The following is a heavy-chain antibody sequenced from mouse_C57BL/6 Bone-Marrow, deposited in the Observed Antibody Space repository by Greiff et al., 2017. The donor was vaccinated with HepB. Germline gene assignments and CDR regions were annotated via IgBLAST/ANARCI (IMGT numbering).Heavy chain of an antibody. CDR1: GYTFTSYW. CDR2: IHPNSGST. J-gene: IGHJ2*01. CDR3: ARSRAYYYGSSYLY. Sequence: QVQLQQPGAELVKPGASVKLSCKASGYTFTSYWMHWVKQRPGQGLEWIGMIHPNSGSTNYNEKFKSKATLTVDKSSSTAYMQLSSLTSEDSAVYYCARSRAYYYGSSYLYWGQGTTLTVSS. D-gene: IGHD1-1*01. V-gene: IGHV1-64*01.